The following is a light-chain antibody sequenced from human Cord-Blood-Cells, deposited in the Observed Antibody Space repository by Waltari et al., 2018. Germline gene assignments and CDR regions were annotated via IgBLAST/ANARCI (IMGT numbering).Light chain of an antibody. CDR2: DVS. Sequence: QSALTQPASVSGSPGQSITISCTGTSSDVGGYNSVSWYQQHPGKAPKLMIYDVSKRPSGVSNRFSGSKSGNTASLTISGLQAEDEADYYCSSYTSSIVVFGGGTKLTVL. J-gene: IGLJ2*01. CDR3: SSYTSSIVV. V-gene: IGLV2-14*01. CDR1: SSDVGGYNS.